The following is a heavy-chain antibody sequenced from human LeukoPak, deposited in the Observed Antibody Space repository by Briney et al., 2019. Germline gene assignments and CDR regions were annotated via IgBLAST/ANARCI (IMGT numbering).Heavy chain of an antibody. CDR2: ISYDGSNK. J-gene: IGHJ4*02. V-gene: IGHV3-30*18. CDR1: GFTFSSYG. CDR3: AKDYDYVWGSYRYTVGPFDY. D-gene: IGHD3-16*02. Sequence: QAGGSLRLSCAASGFTFSSYGMHWVRQAPGKGLEWVAVISYDGSNKYYADSVKGRFTISRDNSKNTLYLQMNSLRAEDTAVYYCAKDYDYVWGSYRYTVGPFDYWAREPWSPSPQ.